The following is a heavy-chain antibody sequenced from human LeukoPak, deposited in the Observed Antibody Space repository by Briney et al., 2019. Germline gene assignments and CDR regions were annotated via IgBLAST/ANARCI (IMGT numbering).Heavy chain of an antibody. CDR1: GGSFSGYY. D-gene: IGHD3-10*01. CDR3: ARGPRSGFGDYFDY. V-gene: IGHV4-34*01. J-gene: IGHJ4*02. Sequence: PSETLSLTCAVYGGSFSGYYWSWIRQPPGKGLEWIGEINHSGSTNYNPSLKSRVTISVDTSKNQISLKLSSVTAADTAVYYCARGPRSGFGDYFDYWGQGTLVTVSS. CDR2: INHSGST.